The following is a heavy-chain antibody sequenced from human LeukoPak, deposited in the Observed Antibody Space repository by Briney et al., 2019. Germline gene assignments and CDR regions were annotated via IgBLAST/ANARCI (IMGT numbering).Heavy chain of an antibody. D-gene: IGHD3-22*01. Sequence: ASVKVSCKASGYTFTSYGITWVRQAPGQGLEWMGLISAYNGNTNYAQKLQGRVTMTTDTSTSTASMELRSLRSDDTAVYYCARSYYYDSSGYYGGFDYWGQGTLVTVSS. CDR2: ISAYNGNT. CDR3: ARSYYYDSSGYYGGFDY. V-gene: IGHV1-18*01. CDR1: GYTFTSYG. J-gene: IGHJ4*02.